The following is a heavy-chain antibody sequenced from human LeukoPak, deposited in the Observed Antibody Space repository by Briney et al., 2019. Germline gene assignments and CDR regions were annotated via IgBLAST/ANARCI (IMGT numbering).Heavy chain of an antibody. CDR2: ITSTSTNI. CDR1: GFTFSSYS. CDR3: ARAKRNGFDI. J-gene: IGHJ3*02. Sequence: GGSLRLSCGASGFTFSSYSMNWVRQAPGKGLEWVSSITSTSTNIYYADSVKGRLTISRDNAKNSLYLQMNSLRAEDTAVYYCARAKRNGFDIWGQGTMVTVSS. V-gene: IGHV3-21*01.